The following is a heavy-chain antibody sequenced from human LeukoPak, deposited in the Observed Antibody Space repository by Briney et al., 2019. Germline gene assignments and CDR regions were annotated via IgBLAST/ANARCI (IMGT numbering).Heavy chain of an antibody. D-gene: IGHD3-22*01. J-gene: IGHJ3*02. CDR3: ASVLTYYYDSSGYMDAFDI. CDR1: GYSFTSYW. CDR2: IYPGDSDT. V-gene: IGHV5-51*01. Sequence: GESLKISXKGSGYSFTSYWIGWVRQMPGKGLEWMGIIYPGDSDTRYSPSFQGQVTISADKSISTAYLQWSSLKASDTAMYYCASVLTYYYDSSGYMDAFDIWGQGTMVTVSS.